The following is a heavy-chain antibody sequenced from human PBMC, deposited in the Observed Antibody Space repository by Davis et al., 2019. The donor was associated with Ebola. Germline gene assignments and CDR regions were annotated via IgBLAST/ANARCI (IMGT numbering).Heavy chain of an antibody. CDR1: GFTFSGSA. J-gene: IGHJ4*02. Sequence: GESLKISCAASGFTFSGSAMHWVRQASGKGLEWVGRIRSKANSYATAYAASVKGRFTISRYDSKNTAYLQMNSLKTEDTAVYYCSSAGTNGYDYWGQGTLVTISS. CDR3: SSAGTNGYDY. D-gene: IGHD6-13*01. V-gene: IGHV3-73*01. CDR2: IRSKANSYAT.